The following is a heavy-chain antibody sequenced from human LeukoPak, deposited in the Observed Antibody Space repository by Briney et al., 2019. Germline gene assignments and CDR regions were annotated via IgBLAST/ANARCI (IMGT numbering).Heavy chain of an antibody. CDR2: INPKNGDT. J-gene: IGHJ5*02. CDR3: ARGEVYDYVWGSYRYLAGP. V-gene: IGHV1-2*02. Sequence: ASVKVSCKASGYIFTDYYIHWMRQAPGQGLEWMGWINPKNGDTNYAQKFQGRVTMTRDTSISTAYMELSRLRSDDTAVYYCARGEVYDYVWGSYRYLAGPWGQGTLVTVSS. CDR1: GYIFTDYY. D-gene: IGHD3-16*02.